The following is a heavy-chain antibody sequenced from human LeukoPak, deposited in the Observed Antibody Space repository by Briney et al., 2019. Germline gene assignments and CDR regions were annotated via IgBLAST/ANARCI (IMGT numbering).Heavy chain of an antibody. J-gene: IGHJ4*02. D-gene: IGHD1-1*01. CDR3: ARRLGAGTTLGY. V-gene: IGHV1-2*02. Sequence: GASVKVSCKASGYTFTGYYIHWVRQAPGQGLERMGWINPNSSGTNYAQNFQGTVTMTRDTSTSTAYMELSRLRSDDTAVYYCARRLGAGTTLGYWGQGTLVTVSS. CDR1: GYTFTGYY. CDR2: INPNSSGT.